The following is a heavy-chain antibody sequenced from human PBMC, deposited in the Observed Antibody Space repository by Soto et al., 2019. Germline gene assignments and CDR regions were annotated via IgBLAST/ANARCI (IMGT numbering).Heavy chain of an antibody. J-gene: IGHJ4*02. Sequence: PSETLYLTCTVSGGTISSYYWSWIRQPPGKGLEWIGYIYYSGSTNYNPSLKSRVTISVDTSKNQFSLKLSSVTAADTAVYYCARVRDRRQLLFDYWGQGTLVT. CDR2: IYYSGST. D-gene: IGHD6-6*01. V-gene: IGHV4-59*01. CDR1: GGTISSYY. CDR3: ARVRDRRQLLFDY.